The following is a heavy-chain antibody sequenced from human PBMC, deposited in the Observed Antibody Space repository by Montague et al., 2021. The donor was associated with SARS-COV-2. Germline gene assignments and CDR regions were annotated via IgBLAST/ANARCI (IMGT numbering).Heavy chain of an antibody. J-gene: IGHJ6*02. Sequence: SETLSLTCTVSGGSISGHYWSWIRQSPGKGLEWTGYIYYSGSTKYNPFLESRVTVSVDRSKNQVSLKLSSVTPADTAVYYCARLLRSCSNGVCRTYYYYAMDVWGQGTTVTVSS. V-gene: IGHV4-59*11. CDR2: IYYSGST. D-gene: IGHD2-8*01. CDR3: ARLLRSCSNGVCRTYYYYAMDV. CDR1: GGSISGHY.